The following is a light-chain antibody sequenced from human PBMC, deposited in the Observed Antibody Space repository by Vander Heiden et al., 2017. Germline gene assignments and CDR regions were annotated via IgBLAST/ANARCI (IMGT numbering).Light chain of an antibody. CDR1: KLGDKY. V-gene: IGLV3-1*01. CDR3: QAWDSSTVV. J-gene: IGLJ2*01. CDR2: QDS. Sequence: SYELTEPPSVSVCRGQTASITCSGDKLGDKYACWYQQKPGQSPGLGIYQDSKRPSGIPERFYGSNSGSTATLTIGGTQAVDESYDYCQAWDSSTVVFGGGTKMTVL.